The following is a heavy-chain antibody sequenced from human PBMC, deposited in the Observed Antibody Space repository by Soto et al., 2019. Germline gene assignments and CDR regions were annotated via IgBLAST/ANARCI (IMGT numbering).Heavy chain of an antibody. CDR2: IRSKAYGGTT. J-gene: IGHJ6*03. CDR1: GFSFSGYA. Sequence: GGSLRLSCAASGFSFSGYAMHWFRQAPGKGLEWVGFIRSKAYGGTTEYAASVKGRFTISRDDSKSIAYLQMNSLKTEDTAVYYCTRCRLELQRYYYYMDVWGKGTTVTVSS. CDR3: TRCRLELQRYYYYMDV. D-gene: IGHD1-7*01. V-gene: IGHV3-49*03.